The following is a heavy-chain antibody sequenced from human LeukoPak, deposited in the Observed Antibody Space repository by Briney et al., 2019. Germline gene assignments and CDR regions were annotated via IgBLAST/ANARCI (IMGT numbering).Heavy chain of an antibody. CDR3: ARERRSCSGGTCYGSGDLDN. CDR2: ISGLSDII. D-gene: IGHD2-15*01. Sequence: GGSLRLSWAASRFTFHTYSMNWVRQAPGKGLGWISYISGLSDIIHYADSVKGRFTISRDNGKSSLYLHLSSLRAEDTAIYYCARERRSCSGGTCYGSGDLDNWGQGTLVTVSS. J-gene: IGHJ4*02. CDR1: RFTFHTYS. V-gene: IGHV3-48*04.